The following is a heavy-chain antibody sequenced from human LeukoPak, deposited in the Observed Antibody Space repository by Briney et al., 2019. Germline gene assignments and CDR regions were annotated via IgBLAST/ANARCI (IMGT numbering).Heavy chain of an antibody. V-gene: IGHV3-53*01. D-gene: IGHD6-19*01. Sequence: GGSLRLSCAASGFTISSNYMSWVRHAPGKGLEWVSVIYRGGSAYYADSVKGRFTIPRDDSKNTLYLQMNSLRAEDTAVYYCARAISVAGTFDNWGQGTLVTVSS. CDR3: ARAISVAGTFDN. CDR1: GFTISSNY. CDR2: IYRGGSA. J-gene: IGHJ4*02.